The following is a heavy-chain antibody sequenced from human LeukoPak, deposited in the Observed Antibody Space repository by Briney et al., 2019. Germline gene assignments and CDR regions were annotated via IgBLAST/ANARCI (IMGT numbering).Heavy chain of an antibody. D-gene: IGHD2-2*01. V-gene: IGHV3-13*01. J-gene: IGHJ6*02. Sequence: PGGSLRLSCAASGFTFSSYDMHWVRQATGKGLEWVSAIGTAGDTYYPGSVKGRFTISRENAKNSLYLQMNSLRAGDTAVYYCARSSTSWNYYYYGMDVWGQGTTVTVSS. CDR1: GFTFSSYD. CDR2: IGTAGDT. CDR3: ARSSTSWNYYYYGMDV.